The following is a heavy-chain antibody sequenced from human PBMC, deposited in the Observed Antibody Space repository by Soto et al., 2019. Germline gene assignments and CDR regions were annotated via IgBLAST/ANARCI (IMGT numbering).Heavy chain of an antibody. CDR3: ARGVKEYYYYGMDV. CDR2: MNPNSGNT. CDR1: GYTFTSYD. Sequence: QVQLVQSGAEVKKPGASVKVSCKASGYTFTSYDINWVRQATGQGLEWMGWMNPNSGNTGYAQKFQGRVTMTRNTXXSTAYMELSSLRSEDKAVYYCARGVKEYYYYGMDVWGQGTTVTVSS. J-gene: IGHJ6*02. V-gene: IGHV1-8*01. D-gene: IGHD3-10*01.